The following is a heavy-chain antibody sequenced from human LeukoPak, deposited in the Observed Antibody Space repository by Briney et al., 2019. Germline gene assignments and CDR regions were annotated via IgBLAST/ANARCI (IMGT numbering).Heavy chain of an antibody. CDR1: GYTFTSYA. CDR3: ARGGYCGGDCYSLAGRAKTN. D-gene: IGHD2-21*01. V-gene: IGHV7-4-1*02. CDR2: INTNTGNP. J-gene: IGHJ4*02. Sequence: ASVKVSCKASGYTFTSYAMNWVRQAPGQGLEWMGWINTNTGNPTYAQGFTGRFVFSLDTSVSTAYLQISSLKAEDTAVYSCARGGYCGGDCYSLAGRAKTNWGQGTLVTVSS.